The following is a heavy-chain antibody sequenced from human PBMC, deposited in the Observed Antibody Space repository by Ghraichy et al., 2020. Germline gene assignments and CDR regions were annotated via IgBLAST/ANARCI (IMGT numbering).Heavy chain of an antibody. V-gene: IGHV3-23*01. D-gene: IGHD3-22*01. J-gene: IGHJ5*01. Sequence: GGSLRLSCTASGFTFSSYAMSWVRQAPGKGLEWVSAVRGSGGSTRSGDSVRGRFTISRDNSKNTLYLQIHSLRADDTAVYYCAKAGYDRSDRNNWFDSWGQGPLVTVSS. CDR2: VRGSGGST. CDR1: GFTFSSYA. CDR3: AKAGYDRSDRNNWFDS.